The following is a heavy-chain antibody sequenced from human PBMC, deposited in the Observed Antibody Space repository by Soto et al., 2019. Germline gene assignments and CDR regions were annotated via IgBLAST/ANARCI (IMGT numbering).Heavy chain of an antibody. CDR3: AKNRATYYYVSGPFDY. CDR1: GFTFSSYA. D-gene: IGHD3-10*01. V-gene: IGHV3-23*01. CDR2: ISGSGGST. Sequence: EVQLLESGGGLVQPGGSLRLSCAASGFTFSSYAMSWVRQASGKGLEWVSAISGSGGSTYYADSVKGRFTISRDNSKNTLYLQMNSLRAEDTAIYYCAKNRATYYYVSGPFDYWGQGTLVTVSS. J-gene: IGHJ4*02.